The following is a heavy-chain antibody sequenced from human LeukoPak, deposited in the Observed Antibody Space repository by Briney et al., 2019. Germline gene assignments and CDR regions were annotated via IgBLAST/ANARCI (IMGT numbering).Heavy chain of an antibody. Sequence: GASVKVSCKASGYTFTGYYMHWVRQAPGQGLEWMGWVNPNSGGTNYAQKFQGRVTMTRDTSISTAYMELSRLRSDDTAVYYCARMGRSTVTTPDYWGQGTLVTVSS. CDR2: VNPNSGGT. CDR1: GYTFTGYY. CDR3: ARMGRSTVTTPDY. J-gene: IGHJ4*02. V-gene: IGHV1-2*02. D-gene: IGHD4-17*01.